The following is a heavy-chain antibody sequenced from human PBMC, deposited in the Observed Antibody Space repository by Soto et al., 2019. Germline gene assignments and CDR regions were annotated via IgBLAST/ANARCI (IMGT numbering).Heavy chain of an antibody. CDR2: TNQDGSEK. J-gene: IGHJ4*02. D-gene: IGHD1-26*01. CDR3: SGGVGDAF. CDR1: EGTVIRDW. V-gene: IGHV3-7*04. Sequence: EVHLVESGGGLVQTGGSLRLSCAIFEGTVIRDWMNWVRQAPGKGLEWVAHTNQDGSEKYYVDSVKGRFTISRDNDKNTLYLQLNRLRDEDTAMYYCSGGVGDAFWGQGTLVTVSS.